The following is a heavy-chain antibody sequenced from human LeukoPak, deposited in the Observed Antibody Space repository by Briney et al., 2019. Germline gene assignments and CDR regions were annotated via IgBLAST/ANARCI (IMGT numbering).Heavy chain of an antibody. CDR3: ARANYGLGTRWLDP. V-gene: IGHV1-3*01. CDR1: GYTFASYG. CDR2: INAGNDNT. D-gene: IGHD3-10*01. J-gene: IGHJ5*02. Sequence: ASVKVSCKASGYTFASYGIHWVRQAPGQRLEWMGWINAGNDNTKYSQRFQGRVTITRDTSANTVYMELSSLRSEDTAVYYCARANYGLGTRWLDPWGQGTLVIVSS.